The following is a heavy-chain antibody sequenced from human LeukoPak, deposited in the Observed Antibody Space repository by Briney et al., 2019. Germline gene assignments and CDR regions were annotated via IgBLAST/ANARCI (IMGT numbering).Heavy chain of an antibody. Sequence: SETLSLTCTVSGGSISSYYWSWIRQPAGKGLEWIGRIYTSGSTNYNPSLESRVTMSVDTSKNQFSLKLSSVTAADTAVYYCARGRGITMIREDYFDYWGQGTLVTVSS. CDR2: IYTSGST. J-gene: IGHJ4*02. CDR1: GGSISSYY. D-gene: IGHD3-22*01. V-gene: IGHV4-4*07. CDR3: ARGRGITMIREDYFDY.